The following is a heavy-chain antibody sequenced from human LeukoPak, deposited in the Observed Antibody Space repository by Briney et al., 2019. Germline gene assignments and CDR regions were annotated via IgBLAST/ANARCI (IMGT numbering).Heavy chain of an antibody. V-gene: IGHV1-69*05. CDR2: IIPIFGTA. Sequence: GASVKVSCKAFGGTFSSYAISWVRQAPGQGLEWMGGIIPIFGTANYAQKFQGRVTITTDESTSTAYMELSSLRSEDTAVYYCARVQYSSFSFDYWGQGTLVTVSS. CDR1: GGTFSSYA. J-gene: IGHJ4*02. D-gene: IGHD6-6*01. CDR3: ARVQYSSFSFDY.